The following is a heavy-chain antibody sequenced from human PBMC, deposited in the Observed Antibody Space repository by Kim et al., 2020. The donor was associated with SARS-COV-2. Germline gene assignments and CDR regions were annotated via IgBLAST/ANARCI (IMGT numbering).Heavy chain of an antibody. D-gene: IGHD3-10*01. CDR3: ARGMYGSGFNF. Sequence: SETLSLTCAVTGASVDSGAYSWSWIRQPPGKGLEWIGHIFYSGGAYYNPSLKSRVTLSLDRSKNHLSLNLESVTAADTAVYFCARGMYGSGFNFWGQGAPVTGSS. CDR2: IFYSGGA. J-gene: IGHJ4*02. V-gene: IGHV4-30-2*01. CDR1: GASVDSGAYS.